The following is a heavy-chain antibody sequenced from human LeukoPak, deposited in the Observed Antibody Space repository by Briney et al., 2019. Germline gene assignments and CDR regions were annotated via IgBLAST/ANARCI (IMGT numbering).Heavy chain of an antibody. CDR3: ARGGSVEQTVVRFTGGFDP. CDR2: ISAYNDNT. Sequence: ASVKVSCKASGYTYTSYGLSWVRQAPGQGLEWMGWISAYNDNTNYAQKLQGRVTMTTDTSTSTAYMELRSLRSDDTAVYYCARGGSVEQTVVRFTGGFDPWGQGTLVTVSS. D-gene: IGHD4-23*01. CDR1: GYTYTSYG. J-gene: IGHJ5*02. V-gene: IGHV1-18*01.